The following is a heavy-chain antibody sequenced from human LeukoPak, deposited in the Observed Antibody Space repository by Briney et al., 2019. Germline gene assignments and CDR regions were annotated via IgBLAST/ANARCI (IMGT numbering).Heavy chain of an antibody. Sequence: ASMKVSCKASGYTFTSYAMHWVRQAPGQRLEWMGWINAGNGNTKYSQKFQGRVTITRDTSASTAYMELSSLRSEDTAVYYCARVELAYYHYGMDVWGQGTTVTASS. V-gene: IGHV1-3*01. CDR1: GYTFTSYA. CDR3: ARVELAYYHYGMDV. D-gene: IGHD1-26*01. CDR2: INAGNGNT. J-gene: IGHJ6*02.